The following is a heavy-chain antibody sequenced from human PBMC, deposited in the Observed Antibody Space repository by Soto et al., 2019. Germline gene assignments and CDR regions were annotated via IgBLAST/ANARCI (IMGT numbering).Heavy chain of an antibody. Sequence: DSVKVSCKTSGYTFTSYAIHWVRQAPGQRLEWMGWINADNGDTKYSQKFSGRVTITRDTSANTAFMELSSLRSEDTAMYYCARELQGLYYFDFWGQGTLVTVSS. D-gene: IGHD4-4*01. CDR2: INADNGDT. CDR1: GYTFTSYA. J-gene: IGHJ4*02. V-gene: IGHV1-3*01. CDR3: ARELQGLYYFDF.